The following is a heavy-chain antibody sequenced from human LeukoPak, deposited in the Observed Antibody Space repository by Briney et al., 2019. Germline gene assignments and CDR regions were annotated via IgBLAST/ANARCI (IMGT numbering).Heavy chain of an antibody. CDR1: GGTFSSYA. CDR3: ARGARYYYDSSGYYYDY. Sequence: SVKVSCKASGGTFSSYAISWVRQAPGQGLEWMGGIIPIFGTANYAQKFQGRVTITTDESTSTAYMELSSLRSEDTAVYYCARGARYYYDSSGYYYDYWGQGTLVTLSS. V-gene: IGHV1-69*05. CDR2: IIPIFGTA. J-gene: IGHJ4*02. D-gene: IGHD3-22*01.